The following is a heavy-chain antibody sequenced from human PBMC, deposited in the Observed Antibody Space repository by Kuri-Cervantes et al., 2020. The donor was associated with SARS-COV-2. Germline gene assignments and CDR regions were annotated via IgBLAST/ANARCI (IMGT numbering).Heavy chain of an antibody. CDR2: INPNSGGT. V-gene: IGHV1-2*04. Sequence: ASVKVSCKASGYTFSDYYMYWVRQAPGQGLEWMGWINPNSGGTNYAQKFQGWVTMTRDTSISTAYMELSRLRSDDTAVYYCARGMVRGVIQYYYYGVDVWGQGTTVTVSS. CDR1: GYTFSDYY. J-gene: IGHJ6*02. D-gene: IGHD3-10*01. CDR3: ARGMVRGVIQYYYYGVDV.